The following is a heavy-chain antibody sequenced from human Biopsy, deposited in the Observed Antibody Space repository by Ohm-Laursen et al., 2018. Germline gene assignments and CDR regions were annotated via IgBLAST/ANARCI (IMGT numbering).Heavy chain of an antibody. CDR1: GYSVTNDYY. CDR2: IYYDGIT. Sequence: SETLSLTCAVSGYSVTNDYYWGWIRQPPGKGLEWIGNIYYDGITYYNPSLKSPVTMSVDTSKNHFPLRLTSVTAADTAVYYCARVAGGYAYYYGMDVWGQGTTVIVSS. V-gene: IGHV4-38-2*01. J-gene: IGHJ6*02. CDR3: ARVAGGYAYYYGMDV. D-gene: IGHD5-12*01.